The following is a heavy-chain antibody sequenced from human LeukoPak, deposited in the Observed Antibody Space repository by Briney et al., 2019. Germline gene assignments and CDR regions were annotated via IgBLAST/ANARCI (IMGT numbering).Heavy chain of an antibody. CDR3: ARDLIAVAGGYFDY. D-gene: IGHD6-19*01. V-gene: IGHV3-9*01. J-gene: IGHJ4*02. CDR1: GFTFDDYA. Sequence: GGSLRLSCAASGFTFDDYAMHWVRQAPGKGLEWVSGISWNSGSIGYADSVKGRFTISRDNAKNSLYLQMNSLRAEDTAVYYCARDLIAVAGGYFDYWGQGTLVTVSS. CDR2: ISWNSGSI.